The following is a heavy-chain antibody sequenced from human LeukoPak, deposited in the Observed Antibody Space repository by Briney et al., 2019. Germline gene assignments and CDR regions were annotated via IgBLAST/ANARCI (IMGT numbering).Heavy chain of an antibody. Sequence: SQTLSLTCTLSGGSISSGDYYWSWIRQPPGKGLEWIGYIYYSGSTYYSPSLKSRVTMSVDTSKNQFSLKLSSVTAADTAVYYCARRGYCSSTSCMKFDPRGQGTLVTVSS. CDR3: ARRGYCSSTSCMKFDP. V-gene: IGHV4-30-4*01. CDR1: GGSISSGDYY. J-gene: IGHJ5*02. D-gene: IGHD2-2*01. CDR2: IYYSGST.